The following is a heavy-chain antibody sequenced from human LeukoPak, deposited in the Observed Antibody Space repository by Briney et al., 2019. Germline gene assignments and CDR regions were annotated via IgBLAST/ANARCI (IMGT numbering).Heavy chain of an antibody. CDR1: GGSISSGSYY. D-gene: IGHD6-13*01. Sequence: SQTLSLTCTVSGGSISSGSYYWSWIRQPAGKGLEWIGRIYTSGSTNYNPSLKSRVTISVDTSKNQFSLKLTSVTAADTAVYYCARHSGHSSTNDAFDIWGQGIMVIVSS. CDR3: ARHSGHSSTNDAFDI. V-gene: IGHV4-61*02. J-gene: IGHJ3*02. CDR2: IYTSGST.